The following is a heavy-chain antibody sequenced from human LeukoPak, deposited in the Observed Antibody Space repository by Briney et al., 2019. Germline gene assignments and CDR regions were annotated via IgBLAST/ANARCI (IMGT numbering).Heavy chain of an antibody. CDR2: ISTSSSYI. CDR1: GFTLSRYS. CDR3: ARGDPDISFGVAGEAFDI. V-gene: IGHV3-21*01. J-gene: IGHJ3*02. D-gene: IGHD3-3*01. Sequence: PGGSLRLSCAASGFTLSRYSMNWVRQAPGKGLEWVSSISTSSSYIYHADSGKGRFTTSRDNAKNSLYLQMNSLRAEDTAVYYCARGDPDISFGVAGEAFDIWGQGTMVTVSS.